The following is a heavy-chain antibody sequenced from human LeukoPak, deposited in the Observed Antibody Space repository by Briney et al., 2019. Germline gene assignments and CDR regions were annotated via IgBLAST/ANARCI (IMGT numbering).Heavy chain of an antibody. CDR2: IYSGGST. V-gene: IGHV3-53*05. J-gene: IGHJ4*02. D-gene: IGHD4-17*01. CDR3: AKTGDYGTSYFDY. Sequence: GGSLRLSCAASGFTVSSNYMSWVRQAPGKGLEWVSVIYSGGSTYYADSVKGRFTISRDNSKNTLYLQMNSLRAEDTAVYYCAKTGDYGTSYFDYWGQGTLVTVSS. CDR1: GFTVSSNY.